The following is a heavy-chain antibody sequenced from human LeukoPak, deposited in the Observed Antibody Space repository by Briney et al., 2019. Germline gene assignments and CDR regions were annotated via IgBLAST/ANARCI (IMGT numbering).Heavy chain of an antibody. D-gene: IGHD6-19*01. Sequence: PGRSLRLSCAASGFTFSTYTMHWVRQAPGKGLEWVAVISIDGSTKYYADSVKGRFTISRDNSKNTLYLQINSLRLEDTAVYYCASDWLESSGGGYWGQGTLVTVSS. CDR3: ASDWLESSGGGY. V-gene: IGHV3-30-3*01. CDR2: ISIDGSTK. J-gene: IGHJ4*02. CDR1: GFTFSTYT.